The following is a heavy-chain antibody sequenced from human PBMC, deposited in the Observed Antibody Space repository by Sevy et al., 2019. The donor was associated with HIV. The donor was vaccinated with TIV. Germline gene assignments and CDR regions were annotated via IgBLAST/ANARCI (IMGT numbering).Heavy chain of an antibody. J-gene: IGHJ6*02. CDR1: GFTFSSYA. CDR3: AIDNRIAAASYGMDV. V-gene: IGHV3-23*01. CDR2: LRGSGGST. Sequence: GGSLRLSCAASGFTFSSYAMSWVRLAPVKGLEWVSALRGSGGSTDYADSVKGRFTISRDNAKNMLYLQMNSLRAEDTAVYYCAIDNRIAAASYGMDVWGQGTTVTVSS. D-gene: IGHD6-13*01.